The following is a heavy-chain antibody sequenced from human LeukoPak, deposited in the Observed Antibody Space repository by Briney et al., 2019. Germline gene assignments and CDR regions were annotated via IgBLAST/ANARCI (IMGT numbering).Heavy chain of an antibody. D-gene: IGHD6-6*01. CDR1: GGPISSYY. J-gene: IGHJ4*02. CDR3: AREAYSSSEGVYYFDH. V-gene: IGHV4-59*08. CDR2: TYYSGST. Sequence: SETLSLTCTVSGGPISSYYWSWIRQPPGKGLEWIAFTYYSGSTNYNPSLMSRVTISVDTSKNQVSLNLSSVTAADTAVYYCAREAYSSSEGVYYFDHWGQGTLITVSS.